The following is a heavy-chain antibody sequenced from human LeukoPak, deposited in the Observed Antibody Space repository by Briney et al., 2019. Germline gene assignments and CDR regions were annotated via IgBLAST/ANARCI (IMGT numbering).Heavy chain of an antibody. D-gene: IGHD4-23*01. J-gene: IGHJ4*02. V-gene: IGHV1-69*05. CDR3: ATSTSTTVVTHLDY. CDR1: GGTFSSYA. Sequence: GASVKVSCKASGGTFSSYAISWVREAPGQGLEWMGGIIPIFGTANYAQKFQGRVTITTDESTSTAYMELSSLRSEDTAVYYCATSTSTTVVTHLDYWGQGTLVTVSS. CDR2: IIPIFGTA.